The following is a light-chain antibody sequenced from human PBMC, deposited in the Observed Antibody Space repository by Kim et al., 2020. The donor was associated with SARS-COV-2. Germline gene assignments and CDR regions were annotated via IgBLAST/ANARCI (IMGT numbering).Light chain of an antibody. V-gene: IGLV2-14*03. CDR1: SSNVGAYNY. CDR3: CSYTTSSTVI. CDR2: DVN. J-gene: IGLJ2*01. Sequence: GHTITLSCTGTSSNVGAYNYFSWYQQHPGKAPKRIIYDVNRRPSGVSNRFSGSKSGNTASLTISGLQADDEADYYCCSYTTSSTVIFGGGTQLTVL.